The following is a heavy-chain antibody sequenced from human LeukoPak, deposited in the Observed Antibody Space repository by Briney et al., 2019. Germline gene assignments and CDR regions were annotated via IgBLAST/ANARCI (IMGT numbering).Heavy chain of an antibody. CDR2: IYHSGGP. D-gene: IGHD2-15*01. Sequence: PAESLSLTCAVSGGPISSTQWWSWVRQPPGKGLEWIGEIYHSGGPNHSPSLKSRVTISADKSTNQFPLKLSSVAAADTAVYYCAREMAVCGGGSWGCEFDYWGQGTLVTVSS. CDR3: AREMAVCGGGSWGCEFDY. J-gene: IGHJ4*02. CDR1: GGPISSTQW. V-gene: IGHV4-4*02.